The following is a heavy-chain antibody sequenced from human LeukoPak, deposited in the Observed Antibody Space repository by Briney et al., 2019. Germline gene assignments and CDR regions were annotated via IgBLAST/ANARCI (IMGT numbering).Heavy chain of an antibody. CDR2: IYYSGST. Sequence: ASETLSLTCTVSGGSISSYYWSWIRQPPGKGLEWIGYIYYSGSTNYNPSLKSRVTISVDTSKNQFSLKLSSVTAADTAVYYCARHGSWYSSGWYDYWGQGTLVTVSS. V-gene: IGHV4-59*08. D-gene: IGHD6-19*01. CDR3: ARHGSWYSSGWYDY. CDR1: GGSISSYY. J-gene: IGHJ4*02.